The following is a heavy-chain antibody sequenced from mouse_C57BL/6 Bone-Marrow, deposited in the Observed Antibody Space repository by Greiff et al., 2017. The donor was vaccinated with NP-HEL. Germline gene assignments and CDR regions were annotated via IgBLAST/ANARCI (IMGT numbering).Heavy chain of an antibody. CDR2: IDPEDGET. V-gene: IGHV14-2*01. CDR1: GFNIKDYY. CDR3: ARSYYGWYYAMDY. D-gene: IGHD2-10*01. Sequence: VQLQQSGAELVKPGASVKLSCTASGFNIKDYYMHWVKQRTEQGLEWIGRIDPEDGETKYAPKFQGKATITADTTSNTAYRQLSKLPSEDTAVYCYARSYYGWYYAMDYWGQGTSVTVSS. J-gene: IGHJ4*01.